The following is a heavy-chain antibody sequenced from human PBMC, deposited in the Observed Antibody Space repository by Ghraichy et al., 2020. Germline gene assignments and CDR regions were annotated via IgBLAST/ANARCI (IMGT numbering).Heavy chain of an antibody. CDR3: ATLLHDYGDYNNWFDP. CDR1: GYTLTELS. V-gene: IGHV1-24*01. J-gene: IGHJ5*02. Sequence: AAVKVSCKVSGYTLTELSMHWVRQAPGKGLEWMGGFDPEDGETIYAQKFQGRVTMTEDTSTDTAYMELSSLRSEDTAVYYCATLLHDYGDYNNWFDPWGQGTLVTVSS. D-gene: IGHD4-17*01. CDR2: FDPEDGET.